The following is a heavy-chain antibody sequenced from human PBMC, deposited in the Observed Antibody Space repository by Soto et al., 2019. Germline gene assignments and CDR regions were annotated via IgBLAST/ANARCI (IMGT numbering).Heavy chain of an antibody. CDR3: EWDSSAWPT. Sequence: PGGSMRLSCAACGLSFCSYMMTWVRQAPGKGLEWVSSISVSTDNTYYADSVKGRFTISRDNSKNTLYLQMSSLRAEDVDLYYCEWDSSAWPTWGQGALVTVSS. CDR2: ISVSTDNT. J-gene: IGHJ5*02. V-gene: IGHV3-23*01. CDR1: GLSFCSYM. D-gene: IGHD6-19*01.